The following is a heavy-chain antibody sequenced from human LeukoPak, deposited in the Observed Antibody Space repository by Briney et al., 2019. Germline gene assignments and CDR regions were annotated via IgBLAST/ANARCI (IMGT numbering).Heavy chain of an antibody. V-gene: IGHV4-59*01. D-gene: IGHD3-22*01. CDR3: ARGLVDYELPKGYIDY. Sequence: PSETLSLTCTVSSGSISRYYWSWIRQPPGKGLDWIGYIYYTGSTYYNPSLKSRVTISVDTSKNQFSLKLNSVTAADTAVYFCARGLVDYELPKGYIDYWGRGTLVTVSS. CDR1: SGSISRYY. CDR2: IYYTGST. J-gene: IGHJ4*02.